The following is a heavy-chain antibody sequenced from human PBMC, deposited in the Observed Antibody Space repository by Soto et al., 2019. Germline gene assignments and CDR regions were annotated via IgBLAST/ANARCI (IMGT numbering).Heavy chain of an antibody. J-gene: IGHJ6*02. D-gene: IGHD6-19*01. CDR1: GYSFTSYW. CDR3: ARHLSMYSSGWSYYYYGMDV. CDR2: IYPGDSDT. V-gene: IGHV5-51*01. Sequence: HGESLKISCKGSGYSFTSYWIGWVRQMPGKGLEWMGIIYPGDSDTRYSPSFQGQVTISADKSISTAYLQWSSLKASDTAMYYCARHLSMYSSGWSYYYYGMDVWGQGTTVTVSS.